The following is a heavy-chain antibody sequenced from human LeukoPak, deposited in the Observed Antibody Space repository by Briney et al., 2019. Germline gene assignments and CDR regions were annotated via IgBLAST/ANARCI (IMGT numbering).Heavy chain of an antibody. Sequence: PSETLSLTCGVYGGSFSGYYWSWIRQPPGKGQEWIGEINHSGSTNYNPSLKSRVTISVDTSKNQFSLKLSSVTAADTAVYYCARGRDRITMIVVVIPRPYFDYWGQGTLVTVSS. CDR3: ARGRDRITMIVVVIPRPYFDY. J-gene: IGHJ4*02. V-gene: IGHV4-34*01. CDR1: GGSFSGYY. CDR2: INHSGST. D-gene: IGHD3-22*01.